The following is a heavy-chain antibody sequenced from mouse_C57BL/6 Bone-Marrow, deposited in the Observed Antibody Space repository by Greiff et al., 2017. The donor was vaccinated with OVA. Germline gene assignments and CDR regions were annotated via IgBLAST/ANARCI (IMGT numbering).Heavy chain of an antibody. CDR1: GFNIKDDY. J-gene: IGHJ2*01. V-gene: IGHV14-4*01. D-gene: IGHD2-1*01. CDR3: TSYGNCDY. Sequence: EVMLVESGAELVRPGASVKLSCTASGFNIKDDYMHWVKQRPEQGLEWIGWIDPENGDPEYPSQFQGKATITADTSSNTAYLRLSSLTSADTAVYSCTSYGNCDYWGQGTTLTVSS. CDR2: IDPENGDP.